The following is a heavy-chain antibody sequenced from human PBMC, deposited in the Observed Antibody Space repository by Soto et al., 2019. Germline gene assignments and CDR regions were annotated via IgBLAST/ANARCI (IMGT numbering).Heavy chain of an antibody. V-gene: IGHV3-30*18. J-gene: IGHJ6*02. Sequence: GGSLRLSCAASGFTFSSYGMHWVRQAPGKGLEWVAVISYDGGNKYYADSVKCRFTISRDNSKNTLYLQMNSLRAEDTAVYYCAKDLMYYDFWSGYYTDYYYYYGMDVWGQGTTVTVSS. CDR3: AKDLMYYDFWSGYYTDYYYYYGMDV. CDR2: ISYDGGNK. CDR1: GFTFSSYG. D-gene: IGHD3-3*01.